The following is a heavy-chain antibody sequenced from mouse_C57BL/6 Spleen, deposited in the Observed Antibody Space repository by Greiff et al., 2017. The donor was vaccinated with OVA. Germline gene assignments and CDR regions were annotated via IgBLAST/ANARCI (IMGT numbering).Heavy chain of an antibody. CDR3: ARARGYYGNYFDY. V-gene: IGHV5-16*01. CDR1: GFTFSDYY. J-gene: IGHJ2*01. D-gene: IGHD2-1*01. CDR2: INYDGSST. Sequence: DVKLVESEGGLVQPGSSMKLSCTASGFTFSDYYMAWVRQVPEKGLEWVANINYDGSSTYYLDSLKSRFIISRDNAKNILYLQMSSLKSEDTATYYCARARGYYGNYFDYWGQGTTLTVSS.